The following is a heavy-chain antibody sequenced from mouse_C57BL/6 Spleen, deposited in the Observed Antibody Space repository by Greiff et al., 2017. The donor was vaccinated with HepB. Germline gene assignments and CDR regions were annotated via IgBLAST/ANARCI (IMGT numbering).Heavy chain of an antibody. Sequence: VQLQQSGAELVRPGASVTLSCKASGYTFTDYEMHWVKQTPVHGLEWIGAIDPETGGTAYNQKFKGKAILTADKSSSTAYMALRSLTSEDSAVYYCTRGRGYTFAYWGQGTLVTVSA. D-gene: IGHD3-2*02. J-gene: IGHJ3*01. V-gene: IGHV1-15*01. CDR3: TRGRGYTFAY. CDR1: GYTFTDYE. CDR2: IDPETGGT.